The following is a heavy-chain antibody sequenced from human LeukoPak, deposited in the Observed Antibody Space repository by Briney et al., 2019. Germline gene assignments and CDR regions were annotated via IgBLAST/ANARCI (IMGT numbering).Heavy chain of an antibody. Sequence: ASVKVSCKASGYTFTGYYMHWVRQAPGQGLEWMGWINPNSGGTNYAQKFQGRVTMTRDTSISTAYMELSRLRSDDTAVYYCGREAYGDYEPTLFDYWGQGTLVTVSS. CDR2: INPNSGGT. V-gene: IGHV1-2*02. J-gene: IGHJ4*02. D-gene: IGHD4-17*01. CDR1: GYTFTGYY. CDR3: GREAYGDYEPTLFDY.